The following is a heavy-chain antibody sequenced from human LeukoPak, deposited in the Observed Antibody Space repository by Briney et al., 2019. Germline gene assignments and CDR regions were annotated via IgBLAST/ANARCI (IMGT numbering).Heavy chain of an antibody. J-gene: IGHJ3*02. D-gene: IGHD3-22*01. Sequence: SETLSLTCAVYGGSFSGYYWSWIRQPPGKGVEWIGEINHSGSTNYNPSLKSRVTISVDTSKNQFSLKLSSVTAADTAVYYCARGRYYYDSSGSIGAFDIWGQGTMVTVSS. CDR1: GGSFSGYY. CDR2: INHSGST. CDR3: ARGRYYYDSSGSIGAFDI. V-gene: IGHV4-34*01.